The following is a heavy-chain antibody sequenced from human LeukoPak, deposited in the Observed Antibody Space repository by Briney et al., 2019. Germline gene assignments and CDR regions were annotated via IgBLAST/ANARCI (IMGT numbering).Heavy chain of an antibody. CDR3: ARGGHRRYYYTSGSAFDP. CDR2: ISAYNGNT. V-gene: IGHV1-18*01. D-gene: IGHD3-10*01. J-gene: IGHJ5*02. CDR1: GYTFTNYG. Sequence: ASVKVSCKASGYTFTNYGISWVRQAPGQGLEWMGWISAYNGNTHYAQNLQGRVTMTTDTSTSTAYMELKSLRSDDTAVYYCARGGHRRYYYTSGSAFDPWGQGTLVTISS.